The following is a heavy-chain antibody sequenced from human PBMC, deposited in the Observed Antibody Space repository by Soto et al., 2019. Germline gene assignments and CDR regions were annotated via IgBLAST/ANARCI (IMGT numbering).Heavy chain of an antibody. CDR3: ARVNGYYYDSSGSEYFQH. CDR1: GDSVSSNSAA. V-gene: IGHV6-1*01. Sequence: SQSLSITCAISGDSVSSNSAAWNWIRHSPSRGLEWLGRTYYRSKWYNDYAVSVKSRITINPDTSKNQFSLQLNSVTPEDMAVYYCARVNGYYYDSSGSEYFQHWGQGTLVTVSS. J-gene: IGHJ1*01. D-gene: IGHD3-22*01. CDR2: TYYRSKWYN.